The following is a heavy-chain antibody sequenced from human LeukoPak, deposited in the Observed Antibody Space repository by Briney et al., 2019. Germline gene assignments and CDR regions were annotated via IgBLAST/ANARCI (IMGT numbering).Heavy chain of an antibody. D-gene: IGHD4-17*01. Sequence: SETLSLTCTVSSGSISSYYWSWIRQPPGKGLEWIGYIYYSGSTNYNPSLKSRVTISVDTSKNQFSLKLSSVTAADTAVYYCARGGYGDYPSWFDPWSQGTLVTVSS. V-gene: IGHV4-59*01. CDR1: SGSISSYY. CDR3: ARGGYGDYPSWFDP. J-gene: IGHJ5*02. CDR2: IYYSGST.